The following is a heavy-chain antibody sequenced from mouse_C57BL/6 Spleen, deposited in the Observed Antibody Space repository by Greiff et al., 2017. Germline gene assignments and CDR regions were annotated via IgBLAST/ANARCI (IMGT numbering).Heavy chain of an antibody. CDR1: GFNIKDYY. CDR2: IDPEDGET. CDR3: ACYYSNYRTWFAY. Sequence: VQLKESGAELVKPGASVKLSCTASGFNIKDYYMHWVKQRTEQGLEWIGRIDPEDGETKYAPKFQGKATITADTSSNTAYLQLSSLTSEDTAVYYCACYYSNYRTWFAYWGQGTLVTVSA. D-gene: IGHD2-5*01. V-gene: IGHV14-2*01. J-gene: IGHJ3*01.